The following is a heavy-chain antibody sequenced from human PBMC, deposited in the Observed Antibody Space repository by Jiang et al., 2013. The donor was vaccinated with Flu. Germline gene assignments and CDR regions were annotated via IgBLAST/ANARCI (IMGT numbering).Heavy chain of an antibody. J-gene: IGHJ4*02. CDR2: INAGNGNT. Sequence: GAEVKKPGASVKVSCKASGYTFSSYSMHWVRQAPGQRLEWMGWINAGNGNTKYSQKFQGRVTITRDTSASTAYMELSSLRSEDTAVYYCARGLSYYGSGSYFDYWGQGTLVTVSP. CDR3: ARGLSYYGSGSYFDY. V-gene: IGHV1-3*01. CDR1: GYTFSSYS. D-gene: IGHD3-10*01.